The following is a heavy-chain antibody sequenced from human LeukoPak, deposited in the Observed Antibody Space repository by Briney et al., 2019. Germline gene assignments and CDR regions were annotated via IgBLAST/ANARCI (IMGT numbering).Heavy chain of an antibody. CDR3: ARDLAPLRYFDWFAFDI. Sequence: PSETLSLTCTVSGGSISSYYWSWIRQPPGKGLEWLGYIYYSGSTNYNPSLKSRVTISVDTSKNQFSLKLSSVTAADTAVYYCARDLAPLRYFDWFAFDIWGQGTMVTVSS. D-gene: IGHD3-9*01. J-gene: IGHJ3*02. CDR1: GGSISSYY. CDR2: IYYSGST. V-gene: IGHV4-59*01.